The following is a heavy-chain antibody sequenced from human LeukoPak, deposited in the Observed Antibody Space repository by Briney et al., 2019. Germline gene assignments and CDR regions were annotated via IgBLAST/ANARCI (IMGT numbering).Heavy chain of an antibody. D-gene: IGHD1-7*01. CDR1: GESFSNYY. CDR2: INDSGRI. V-gene: IGHV4-34*01. J-gene: IGHJ6*03. Sequence: SEPLSLTCAVYGESFSNYYWSWIRQTPGKGLEWIGEINDSGRINYNPSLMSRVTVSVDTSKNQFSLRLTSVTATDTAVYYCARRWNYGRNYYIDVWGNGATVSVSS. CDR3: ARRWNYGRNYYIDV.